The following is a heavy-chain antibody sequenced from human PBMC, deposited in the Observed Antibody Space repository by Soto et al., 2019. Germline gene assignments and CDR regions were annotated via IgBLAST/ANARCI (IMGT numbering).Heavy chain of an antibody. J-gene: IGHJ4*02. CDR3: ASMGYHYGSGSYPLDY. Sequence: QVQLQESGPGLVKPSETLSLTCTVSGGSISSYYWTWIRQPPGKGLEWIGFIYNSGSTHYNPSLSRRVTISVDTSKNQFSLKLRSVTAADTAVYYCASMGYHYGSGSYPLDYWRQGTLVTVSS. CDR1: GGSISSYY. D-gene: IGHD3-10*01. CDR2: IYNSGST. V-gene: IGHV4-59*08.